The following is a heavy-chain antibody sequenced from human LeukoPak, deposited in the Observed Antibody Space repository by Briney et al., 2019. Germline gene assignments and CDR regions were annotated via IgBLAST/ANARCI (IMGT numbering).Heavy chain of an antibody. Sequence: GRSLRLSCAASGFTFSSYSMNWVRQAPGKGLEWVSSISSSSSYIYYADSVKGRFTISRDNAKNSLYLQMNSLRAEDTAVYYCARDRQDYDFWSGYYTVDWGNWLDPWGQGTLVTVSS. J-gene: IGHJ5*02. CDR2: ISSSSSYI. CDR3: ARDRQDYDFWSGYYTVDWGNWLDP. V-gene: IGHV3-21*01. CDR1: GFTFSSYS. D-gene: IGHD3-3*01.